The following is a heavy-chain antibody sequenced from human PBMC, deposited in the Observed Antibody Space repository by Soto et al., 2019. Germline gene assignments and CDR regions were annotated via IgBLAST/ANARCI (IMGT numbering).Heavy chain of an antibody. CDR1: GFTFSSYA. Sequence: EVQLLESGGGLVQPGGSLRLSCAASGFTFSSYAMSWVRQAPGKGLEWVSAISGSGGSTYYADSVKGRFTISRDNSKNTLYLQMNSLRAEDTAVYYCAKGSRYCSGGSCSNYYYYYMDVWSKGTTVTVSS. CDR3: AKGSRYCSGGSCSNYYYYYMDV. CDR2: ISGSGGST. D-gene: IGHD2-15*01. V-gene: IGHV3-23*01. J-gene: IGHJ6*03.